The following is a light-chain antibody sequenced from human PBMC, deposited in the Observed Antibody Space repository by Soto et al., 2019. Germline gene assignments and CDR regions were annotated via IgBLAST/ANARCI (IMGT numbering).Light chain of an antibody. Sequence: QSALTQPASVSGSPGQSITISCTGTSSDVGSYNLVSWYQQHPGKAPKLMIYEGTKWPSGVSNRSSGSKSGNTASLTISGLQPEDGADYYCSSYAVSSASGVFGGGTK. CDR3: SSYAVSSASGV. V-gene: IGLV2-23*01. J-gene: IGLJ3*02. CDR1: SSDVGSYNL. CDR2: EGT.